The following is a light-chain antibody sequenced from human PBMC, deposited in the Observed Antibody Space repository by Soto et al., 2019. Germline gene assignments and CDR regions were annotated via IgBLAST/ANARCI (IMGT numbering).Light chain of an antibody. CDR2: RNN. V-gene: IGLV1-47*01. CDR1: SSNIGSNY. Sequence: QSVLTQPPSASGTPGRRVTISCSGSSSNIGSNYVYWYQQLPGTAPKLLIYRNNQRPSGVPDRFSGSKSGTSASLAISGLRSEDEADYYCAAWDASLSVWVFGGGTKLTVL. CDR3: AAWDASLSVWV. J-gene: IGLJ3*02.